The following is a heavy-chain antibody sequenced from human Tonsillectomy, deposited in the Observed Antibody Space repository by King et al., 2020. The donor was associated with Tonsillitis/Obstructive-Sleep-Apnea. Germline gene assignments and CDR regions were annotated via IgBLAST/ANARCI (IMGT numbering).Heavy chain of an antibody. Sequence: QLVQSGAEVKKPGSSVKVSCKASGGTFSSYAISWVRQAPGPGLEWMGGIIPIFGTANYAQKFQGRVTITADESTSTAYMELSSLRSEDTAVYYCALSPRVSVPIRYYYMDVWGKGTTVTVSS. CDR3: ALSPRVSVPIRYYYMDV. CDR2: IIPIFGTA. V-gene: IGHV1-69*01. CDR1: GGTFSSYA. J-gene: IGHJ6*03. D-gene: IGHD2-2*02.